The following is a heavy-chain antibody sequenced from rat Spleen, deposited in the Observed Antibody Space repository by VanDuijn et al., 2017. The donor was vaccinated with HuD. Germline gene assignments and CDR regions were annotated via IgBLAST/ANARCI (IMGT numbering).Heavy chain of an antibody. CDR3: ARRHYGYTDYFDY. Sequence: EVQLVASDGGLVQPGRSLKLSCAASGFTFSDYNMAWVRQAPKKGLEWVATISYDGSSTYYRDSVKGRFTISRDIAKSTLYLQMDSLGSEDTATYYCARRHYGYTDYFDYWGQGVMVTVSS. CDR1: GFTFSDYN. V-gene: IGHV5-7*01. J-gene: IGHJ2*01. CDR2: ISYDGSST. D-gene: IGHD1-11*01.